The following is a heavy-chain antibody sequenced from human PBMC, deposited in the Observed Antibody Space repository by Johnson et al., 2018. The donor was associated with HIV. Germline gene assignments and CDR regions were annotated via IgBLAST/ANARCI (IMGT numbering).Heavy chain of an antibody. CDR3: ARGPIADDAFDI. CDR2: INLTGGST. CDR1: GFSYDDFS. J-gene: IGHJ3*02. D-gene: IGHD3-16*02. Sequence: VQLVESGGGVVRPGGSLILSCAASGFSYDDFSMSWVRLDPGKGLEWVSSINLTGGSTGYADSVKGRFTISRDNANNSLYLQMNSLRAEDTAVYFCARGPIADDAFDIWGQGTMVTVSS. V-gene: IGHV3-20*04.